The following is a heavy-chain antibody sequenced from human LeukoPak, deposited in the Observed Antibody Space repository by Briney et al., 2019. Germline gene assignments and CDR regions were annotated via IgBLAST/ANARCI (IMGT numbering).Heavy chain of an antibody. D-gene: IGHD5-24*01. CDR2: ISGSGGST. CDR3: AKDRWLQRGGDWFGP. V-gene: IGHV3-23*01. CDR1: GLTFSSYA. Sequence: GGSLRLSCAASGLTFSSYAMSWVRQAPGKGLEWVSAISGSGGSTYYADSVKGRFTISRDNSKNTLHLQMNSLRAEDTAVYYCAKDRWLQRGGDWFGPWGQGTLVTVSS. J-gene: IGHJ5*02.